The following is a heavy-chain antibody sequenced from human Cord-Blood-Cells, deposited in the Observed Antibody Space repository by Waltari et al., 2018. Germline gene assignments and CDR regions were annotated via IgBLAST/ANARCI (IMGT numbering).Heavy chain of an antibody. CDR1: GGSFSGYY. CDR3: ASLGQLLNAFDI. D-gene: IGHD6-13*01. Sequence: QVQLQQWGAGLLKPSETLSLTCAVYGGSFSGYYWSWIRQPPGKGLGWIGEINHSGSTNYNPSLKSRVTISVDTSKNQFSLKLSSVTAADTAVYYCASLGQLLNAFDIWGQGTMVTVSS. V-gene: IGHV4-34*01. J-gene: IGHJ3*02. CDR2: INHSGST.